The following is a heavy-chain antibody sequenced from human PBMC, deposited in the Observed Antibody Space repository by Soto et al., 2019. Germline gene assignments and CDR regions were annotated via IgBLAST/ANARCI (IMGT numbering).Heavy chain of an antibody. CDR2: IYYSGST. J-gene: IGHJ4*02. V-gene: IGHV4-30-4*01. Sequence: PSETLSLTCTVSGGSIVSGDYCCVWIRQPPGKGLEWIGYIYYSGSTYYNPSLKSRVTISVDTSKNQFSLKLSSVTAADTAVYYCARSLGAKIDYWGQGTLVTVSS. D-gene: IGHD1-26*01. CDR1: GGSIVSGDYC. CDR3: ARSLGAKIDY.